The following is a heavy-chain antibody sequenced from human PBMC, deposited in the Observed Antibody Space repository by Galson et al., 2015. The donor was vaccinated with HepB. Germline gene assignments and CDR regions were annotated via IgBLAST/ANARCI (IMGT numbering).Heavy chain of an antibody. J-gene: IGHJ4*02. V-gene: IGHV3-23*01. CDR3: AKDGIAVAGKMKYY. CDR1: GFTFSSYA. Sequence: SLRLSCAASGFTFSSYAMSWVRQAPGKGLEWVSAISGSGGSTYYADSVKGRFTISRDNSKNTLYLQLNSLRAEDTAVYYCAKDGIAVAGKMKYYWGQGTLVTVSS. CDR2: ISGSGGST. D-gene: IGHD6-19*01.